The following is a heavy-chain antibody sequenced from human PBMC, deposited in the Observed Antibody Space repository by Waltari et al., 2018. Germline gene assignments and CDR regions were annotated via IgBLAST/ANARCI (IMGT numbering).Heavy chain of an antibody. CDR1: GGTFSSYA. CDR3: ARSLGYSGYEPRDYFDY. CDR2: IIPSFGTA. V-gene: IGHV1-69*13. D-gene: IGHD5-12*01. Sequence: QVQLVQSGAEVKKPGSSVKVSCKASGGTFSSYAISWVRQAPGQGLEWMGGIIPSFGTANYAQKFQGRVTITADESTSTAYMELSSLRSEDTAVYYCARSLGYSGYEPRDYFDYWGQGTLVIVSS. J-gene: IGHJ4*02.